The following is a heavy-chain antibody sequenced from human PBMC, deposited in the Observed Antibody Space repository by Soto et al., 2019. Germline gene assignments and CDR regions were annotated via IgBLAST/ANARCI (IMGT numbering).Heavy chain of an antibody. CDR2: VNYGVST. J-gene: IGHJ6*02. CDR1: GDAVNGPKYY. V-gene: IGHV4-61*01. CDR3: ARDDRGIDYEGSVYYYGLDV. Sequence: QVQLQESGPRLVKPSETLSLTCAVSGDAVNGPKYYWSCIRQPPGQGLEWIGYVNYGVSTNYNPSPKSRVTLSVDTSKNQFSLQLTSVTPADTAIYFCARDDRGIDYEGSVYYYGLDVWGQGTTVTVAS. D-gene: IGHD3-10*01.